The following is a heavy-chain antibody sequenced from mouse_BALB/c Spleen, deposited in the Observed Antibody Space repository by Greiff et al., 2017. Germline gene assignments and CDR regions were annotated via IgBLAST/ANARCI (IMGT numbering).Heavy chain of an antibody. V-gene: IGHV6-6*02. CDR2: IRLKSNNYAT. J-gene: IGHJ2*01. D-gene: IGHD1-1*01. Sequence: EVKVEESGGGLVQPGGSMKLSCVASGFTFSNYWMNWVRQSPEKGLEWVAEIRLKSNNYATHYAESVKGRFTISRDDSKSSVYLQMNNLRAEDTGIYYCTRPFEGYGSSYVDYWGQGTTLTVSS. CDR1: GFTFSNYW. CDR3: TRPFEGYGSSYVDY.